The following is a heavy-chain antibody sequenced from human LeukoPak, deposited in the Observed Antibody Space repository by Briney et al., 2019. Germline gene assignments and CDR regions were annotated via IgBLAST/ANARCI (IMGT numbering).Heavy chain of an antibody. D-gene: IGHD3-16*01. CDR2: IRSDGRQT. CDR1: GFTFSTYG. CDR3: TKETLGGGSTFDD. Sequence: PGGSLRLSCATAGFTFSTYGIHWVRQAPGKGLEWVTFIRSDGRQTYYAKSVRGRFTVSRDASKNILYLQMNSLRSEDTALYYCTKETLGGGSTFDDWGQGTLVIVSS. V-gene: IGHV3-30*02. J-gene: IGHJ4*02.